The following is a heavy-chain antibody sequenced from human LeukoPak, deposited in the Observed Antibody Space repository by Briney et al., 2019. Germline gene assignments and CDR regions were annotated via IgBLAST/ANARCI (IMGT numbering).Heavy chain of an antibody. Sequence: GGSLRLSCAASGFTFSSSAMSWVRQAPGKGLEWVSAISGSGGSTYYADSVKGRFTISRDNSKNTLYLQMNSLRAEDTAVYYCAKGVVVAPDVTPFDYWGQGTLVTVSS. J-gene: IGHJ4*02. CDR3: AKGVVVAPDVTPFDY. D-gene: IGHD2-2*01. CDR1: GFTFSSSA. V-gene: IGHV3-23*01. CDR2: ISGSGGST.